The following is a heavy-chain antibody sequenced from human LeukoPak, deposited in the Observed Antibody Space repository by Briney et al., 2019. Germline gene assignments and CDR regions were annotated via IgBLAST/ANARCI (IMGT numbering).Heavy chain of an antibody. Sequence: PGESLKISCKGSGYSFTRYWIGWVRQMPGKGLEWMGIIYPGDSDIRYSPSFQGQVTISADKSISAAYLQWGSLKASDTAMYYCARQPNAYCGGDCYFPYFDYWGQGIPVTVSS. CDR3: ARQPNAYCGGDCYFPYFDY. CDR1: GYSFTRYW. V-gene: IGHV5-51*01. J-gene: IGHJ4*02. D-gene: IGHD2-21*02. CDR2: IYPGDSDI.